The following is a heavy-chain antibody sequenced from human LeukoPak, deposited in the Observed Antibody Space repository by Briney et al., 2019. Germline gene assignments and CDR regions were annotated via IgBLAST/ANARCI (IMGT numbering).Heavy chain of an antibody. CDR2: IKQDESDK. D-gene: IGHD1-1*01. CDR1: GFTFSGYW. V-gene: IGHV3-7*04. Sequence: GGSLRLSCAASGFTFSGYWMAWVRQAPGRGLEWVANIKQDESDKYYLDSVKGRFTTSRDNAKNSLFLQMNSLKAEDTGLYYCARDVEGALDYWGQGTLVTVYS. J-gene: IGHJ4*02. CDR3: ARDVEGALDY.